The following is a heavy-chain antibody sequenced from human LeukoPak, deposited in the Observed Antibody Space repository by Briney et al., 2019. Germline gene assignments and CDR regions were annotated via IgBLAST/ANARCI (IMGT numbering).Heavy chain of an antibody. V-gene: IGHV5-51*01. Sequence: GESLKISCKGSGYSCTSYWIGWVRQMPGKGLEWMRIIYPLDSDTRYSPSFQGQVTISADKSISTAYLQWSSLKASDTAMYYCARKGYCSSTSCPDNWFDPWGQGTLVTVSS. CDR3: ARKGYCSSTSCPDNWFDP. J-gene: IGHJ5*02. D-gene: IGHD2-2*01. CDR2: IYPLDSDT. CDR1: GYSCTSYW.